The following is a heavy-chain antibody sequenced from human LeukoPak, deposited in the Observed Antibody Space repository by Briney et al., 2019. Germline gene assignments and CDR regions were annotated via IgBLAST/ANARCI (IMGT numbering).Heavy chain of an antibody. CDR3: ARDPTQYLRYGHFDY. V-gene: IGHV3-23*01. CDR2: ISGSGGST. J-gene: IGHJ4*02. CDR1: GFTFSSYA. Sequence: GGSLRLSCAASGFTFSSYAMSWVRQAPGKGLEWVSAISGSGGSTYYADSVKGRFTISRDNAKNSLYLQMNSLRVEDTAVYYCARDPTQYLRYGHFDYWGQGTLVTVSS. D-gene: IGHD4-11*01.